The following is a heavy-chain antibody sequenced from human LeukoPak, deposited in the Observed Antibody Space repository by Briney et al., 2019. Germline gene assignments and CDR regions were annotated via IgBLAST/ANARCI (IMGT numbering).Heavy chain of an antibody. CDR1: GYSISSGCY. V-gene: IGHV4-38-2*02. CDR2: IYYSGST. D-gene: IGHD3-9*01. CDR3: ARPTGGSLRYFDWLLKSAAFDI. J-gene: IGHJ3*02. Sequence: SETLSLTCTVSGYSISSGCYWGWIRQPPGKGLEWIGSIYYSGSTYYNPSLKSRVTISVDTSKNQFSLKLSSVTAADTAVYYCARPTGGSLRYFDWLLKSAAFDIWGQGTMVTVSS.